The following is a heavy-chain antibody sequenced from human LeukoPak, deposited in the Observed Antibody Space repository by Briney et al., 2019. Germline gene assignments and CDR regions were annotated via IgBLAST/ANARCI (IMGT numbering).Heavy chain of an antibody. D-gene: IGHD4-23*01. CDR2: IKQDGSEK. CDR1: GFTFSSYW. V-gene: IGHV3-7*03. Sequence: GGSLRLSCAASGFTFSSYWMSWVRQAPGKGLEWVANIKQDGSEKYYVDSVKGRFTISRDNAKNSLYLQMNSLRAEDMALYYCAKDISVGPSGGYFDYWGQGTLVTVSS. J-gene: IGHJ4*02. CDR3: AKDISVGPSGGYFDY.